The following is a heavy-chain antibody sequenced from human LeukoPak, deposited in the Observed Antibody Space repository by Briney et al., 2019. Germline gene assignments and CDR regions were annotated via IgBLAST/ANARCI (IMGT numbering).Heavy chain of an antibody. V-gene: IGHV3-48*04. J-gene: IGHJ4*02. CDR2: ISSSGSTI. D-gene: IGHD3-22*01. Sequence: SGGSLRLSCTVSGFTVSSNSMSWVRQAPGKGLEWVSYISSSGSTIYYADSVKGRFTISRDNAKNSLYLQMNSLRAEDTAVYYCARGGYGSETRGYSPTLLDCWGQGTLVTVSS. CDR3: ARGGYGSETRGYSPTLLDC. CDR1: GFTVSSNS.